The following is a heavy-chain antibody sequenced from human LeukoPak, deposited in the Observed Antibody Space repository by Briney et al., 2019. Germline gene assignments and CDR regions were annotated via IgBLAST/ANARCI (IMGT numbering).Heavy chain of an antibody. CDR3: AVARYFQH. V-gene: IGHV4-34*01. Sequence: SETLSLTCSVSVDSMSSYYWSWIRQPPGKGLEWIGEINHSGSTNYNPSLKSRVTISVDTSKNQFSLKLSSVTAADTAVYYCAVARYFQHWGQGTLVTVSS. J-gene: IGHJ1*01. CDR1: VDSMSSYY. CDR2: INHSGST.